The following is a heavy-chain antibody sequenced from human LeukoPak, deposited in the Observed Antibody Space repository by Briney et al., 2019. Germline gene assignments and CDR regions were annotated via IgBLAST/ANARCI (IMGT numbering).Heavy chain of an antibody. J-gene: IGHJ6*02. CDR3: ARSRDFWSGYYDGYGMDV. D-gene: IGHD3-3*01. CDR1: GFTFSSYA. CDR2: ISYDGSNK. V-gene: IGHV3-30*04. Sequence: GGSLRLSCAASGFTFSSYAMHWVRQAPGKGLEWVAVISYDGSNKYYADSVKGRFTISRDNSENTLYLQMNSLRAEDTAVYYCARSRDFWSGYYDGYGMDVWGQGTTVTVSS.